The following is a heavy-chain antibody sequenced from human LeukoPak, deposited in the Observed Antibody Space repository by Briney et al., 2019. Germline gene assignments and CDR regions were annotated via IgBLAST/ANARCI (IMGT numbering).Heavy chain of an antibody. Sequence: SETLSLTCAVSDYSISSAYYWGWIRQPPGKGLEWIGSIYHSGNTDYNPSLKSRVTISVDTSKNQFSLKLRSVTAADTAVYYCAKTPNAFVRGGYYFDSWGQGTLVTVSS. CDR3: AKTPNAFVRGGYYFDS. D-gene: IGHD6-6*01. J-gene: IGHJ4*02. CDR2: IYHSGNT. V-gene: IGHV4-38-2*01. CDR1: DYSISSAYY.